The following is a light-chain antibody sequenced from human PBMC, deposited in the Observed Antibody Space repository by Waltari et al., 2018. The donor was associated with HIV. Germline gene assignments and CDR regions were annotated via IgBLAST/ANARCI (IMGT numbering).Light chain of an antibody. V-gene: IGLV2-8*01. J-gene: IGLJ2*01. CDR1: TSDIGRYAY. Sequence: QSALTQPPSASGSPGQSVTLSCTGSTSDIGRYAYVSWYQLHPGKAPKLVISEVTKRPSGVSDRFSGSKSANTAFLTVSGLQAEDEADYYCSSFADRDGFYVLFGGGTRLTVL. CDR2: EVT. CDR3: SSFADRDGFYVL.